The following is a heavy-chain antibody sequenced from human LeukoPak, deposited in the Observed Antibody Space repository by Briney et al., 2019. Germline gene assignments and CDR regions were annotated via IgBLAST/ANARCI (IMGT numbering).Heavy chain of an antibody. Sequence: ASAKVSCKASGYTFTGYYMHWVRQAPGQGLEWMGWINPNSGGTNYAQKFQGRVTMTRDTSISTAYMELSRLRSDDTAVYYCARDFWSGLRYYFDYWGQGTLVTVSS. D-gene: IGHD3-3*01. J-gene: IGHJ4*02. V-gene: IGHV1-2*02. CDR1: GYTFTGYY. CDR2: INPNSGGT. CDR3: ARDFWSGLRYYFDY.